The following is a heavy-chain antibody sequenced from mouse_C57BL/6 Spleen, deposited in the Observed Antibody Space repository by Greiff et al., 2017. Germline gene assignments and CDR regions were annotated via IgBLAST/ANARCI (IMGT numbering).Heavy chain of an antibody. CDR2: INPNYGTT. J-gene: IGHJ4*01. V-gene: IGHV1-39*01. CDR3: ARSRFRITTVDYYAMDY. D-gene: IGHD1-1*01. CDR1: GYSFTDYN. Sequence: EVQLQQSGPELVKPGASVKISCKASGYSFTDYNMNWVKQSNGKSLEWIGVINPNYGTTSYNQKFKGKATLTVDQSSSTAYMQLNSLTSEDSAVYYCARSRFRITTVDYYAMDYWGQGTSVTVSS.